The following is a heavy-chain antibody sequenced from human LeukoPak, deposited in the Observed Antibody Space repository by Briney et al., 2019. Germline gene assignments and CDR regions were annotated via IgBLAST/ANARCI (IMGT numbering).Heavy chain of an antibody. CDR1: GDSVSSNSAA. V-gene: IGHV6-1*01. Sequence: SQTLSLTCAISGDSVSSNSAAWNWIRQSPSRGLEWLGRTYYRSKWYNDYAVSVKSRITINPDTSKNQVPLQLNSVTPEDTAVYYCAGGSGSRVYYGMDVWGQGTTATVSS. D-gene: IGHD6-19*01. CDR3: AGGSGSRVYYGMDV. CDR2: TYYRSKWYN. J-gene: IGHJ6*02.